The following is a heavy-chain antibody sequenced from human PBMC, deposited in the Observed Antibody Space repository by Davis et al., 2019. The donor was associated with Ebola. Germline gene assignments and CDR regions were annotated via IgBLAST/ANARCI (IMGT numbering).Heavy chain of an antibody. CDR2: ISWNSAGI. CDR3: ARRAGELLVN. V-gene: IGHV3-9*01. CDR1: GFTFDDYA. D-gene: IGHD1-26*01. Sequence: PGGSLRLPCAASGFTFDDYAMHWVRQAPGKGLEWVSGISWNSAGIGYADSVKGRFTISRDNANNSLYLQMNSLRAEDTALYYCARRAGELLVNWGQGTLVTVSS. J-gene: IGHJ4*02.